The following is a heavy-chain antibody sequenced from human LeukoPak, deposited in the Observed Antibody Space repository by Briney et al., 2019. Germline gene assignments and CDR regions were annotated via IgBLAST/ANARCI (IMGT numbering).Heavy chain of an antibody. CDR2: IYYSGST. CDR1: GGSISSYN. V-gene: IGHV4-59*08. CDR3: ARGSSGYYFVSAFDI. D-gene: IGHD3-22*01. Sequence: SETLSLTCTVSGGSISSYNWCWIRKPPGKGLEWIGYIYYSGSTNYNPSLKSRVTISVDTSKNQFSLKLSSVTAADTAVYYCARGSSGYYFVSAFDIWGQGTMVTVSS. J-gene: IGHJ3*02.